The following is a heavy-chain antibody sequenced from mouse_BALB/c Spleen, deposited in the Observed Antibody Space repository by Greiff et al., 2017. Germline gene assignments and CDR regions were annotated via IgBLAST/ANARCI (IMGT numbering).Heavy chain of an antibody. CDR3: VRDLFYHYVRYYFDY. CDR1: GFTFNTYA. V-gene: IGHV10-1*02. D-gene: IGHD1-2*01. J-gene: IGHJ2*01. CDR2: IRSKSNNYAT. Sequence: EVHLVESGGGLVQPKGSLKLSCAASGFTFNTYAMNWVRQAPGKGLEWVARIRSKSNNYATYCADSVKDRFTISRDDSQNMLYLQMNNLKTEDTTMYYSVRDLFYHYVRYYFDYWGKGAALTVCS.